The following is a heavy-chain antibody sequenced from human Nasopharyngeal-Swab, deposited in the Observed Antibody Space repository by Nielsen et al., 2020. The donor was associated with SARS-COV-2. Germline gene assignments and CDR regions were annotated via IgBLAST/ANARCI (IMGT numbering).Heavy chain of an antibody. Sequence: GESLKISCKGSGYSFTSYWTGWVRQMPGKGLEWMGIIYPGDSDTRYSPSFQGQVTISADKSISTTYLQWSSLKASDTAMYYCARQGIAAAGTTDYYYGMDVWGQGTTVTVSS. CDR1: GYSFTSYW. D-gene: IGHD6-13*01. CDR3: ARQGIAAAGTTDYYYGMDV. J-gene: IGHJ6*02. CDR2: IYPGDSDT. V-gene: IGHV5-51*01.